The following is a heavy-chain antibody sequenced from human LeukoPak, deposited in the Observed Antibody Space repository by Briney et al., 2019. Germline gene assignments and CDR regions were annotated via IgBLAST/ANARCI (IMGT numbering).Heavy chain of an antibody. J-gene: IGHJ4*02. CDR1: GGSFSGYY. Sequence: SETLSLTCAVYGGSFSGYYWSWIRQPPGKGLEWIGEINHSGSTNYNPSLKSRVTISVDTSKNQFSLKLSSVTAADTAVYYCARVVPAVTFDYWGQGTLVTVSS. V-gene: IGHV4-34*01. CDR2: INHSGST. D-gene: IGHD2-2*01. CDR3: ARVVPAVTFDY.